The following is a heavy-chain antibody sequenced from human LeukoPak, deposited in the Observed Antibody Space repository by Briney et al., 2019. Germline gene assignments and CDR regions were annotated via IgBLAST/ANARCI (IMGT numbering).Heavy chain of an antibody. CDR1: GFTFSSYN. V-gene: IGHV3-21*01. CDR2: ISSSGSYI. J-gene: IGHJ4*02. Sequence: GGSLRLSCAASGFTFSSYNMNWVRQAPGKGLEWVSSISSSGSYIYYADSLKGRFTISRDNAKNSLYLQMNSLRAEDTAVYYCARDGRSSGPGDYWDQGTLVTVSS. D-gene: IGHD6-19*01. CDR3: ARDGRSSGPGDY.